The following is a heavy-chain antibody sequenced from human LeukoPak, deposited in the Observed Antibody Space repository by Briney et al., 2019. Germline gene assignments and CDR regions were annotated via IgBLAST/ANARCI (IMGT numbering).Heavy chain of an antibody. Sequence: ASVKVSCKASGYTFTGYYMHWVRQAPGQGLEWMGGFDPEDGETIYAQKFQGRVTMTEDTSTDTAYMELSSLRSEDTAVYYCATGTGTTFYYWGQGTLVTVSS. CDR3: ATGTGTTFYY. CDR2: FDPEDGET. J-gene: IGHJ4*02. D-gene: IGHD1-7*01. CDR1: GYTFTGYY. V-gene: IGHV1-24*01.